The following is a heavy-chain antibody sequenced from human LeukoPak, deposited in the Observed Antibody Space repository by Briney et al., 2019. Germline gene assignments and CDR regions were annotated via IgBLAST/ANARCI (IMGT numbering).Heavy chain of an antibody. J-gene: IGHJ4*02. V-gene: IGHV3-23*01. Sequence: GGSLRLSCAASGFTFSSYAMSWVRQAPGKGLEWVSAISGSGGSTYYADSVKGRFAISRDNSKNTLYLQMNSLRAEDTAVYYCAKDRGAAGGYDYWGQGTLVTVSS. CDR3: AKDRGAAGGYDY. D-gene: IGHD6-13*01. CDR1: GFTFSSYA. CDR2: ISGSGGST.